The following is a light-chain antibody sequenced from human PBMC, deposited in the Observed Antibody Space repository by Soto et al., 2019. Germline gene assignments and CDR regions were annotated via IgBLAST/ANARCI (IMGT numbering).Light chain of an antibody. J-gene: IGKJ5*01. V-gene: IGKV1-9*01. Sequence: DIQLTQSPSSLSAYVGDRVTITCRASQGVSSYVDWYQQKPGKPPKLLIYGASTLQSGVPSRFSGGASGTEFTLTIRSLQPEDFATYYCQQVNSYPLTFGQGTRLEIK. CDR3: QQVNSYPLT. CDR1: QGVSSY. CDR2: GAS.